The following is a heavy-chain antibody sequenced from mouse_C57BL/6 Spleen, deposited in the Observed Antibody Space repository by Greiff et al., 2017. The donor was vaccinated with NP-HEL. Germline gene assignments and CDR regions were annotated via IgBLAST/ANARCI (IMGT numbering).Heavy chain of an antibody. CDR3: ARGDPMVRDAMDY. CDR2: IYPGDGDT. Sequence: QVQLQQSGPELVKPGASVKISCKASGYAFSSSWMNWVKQRPGKGLEWIGRIYPGDGDTNYNGKFKGKATLTADKSSSTAYMQLSSLTSEDSAVYFCARGDPMVRDAMDYWGQGTSVTVSS. J-gene: IGHJ4*01. D-gene: IGHD2-2*01. CDR1: GYAFSSSW. V-gene: IGHV1-82*01.